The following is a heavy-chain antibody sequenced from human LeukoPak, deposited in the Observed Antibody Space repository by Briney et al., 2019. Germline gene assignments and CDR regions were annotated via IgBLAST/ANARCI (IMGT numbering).Heavy chain of an antibody. Sequence: GGSLRLSCAASGFTFSSYAMSWVRQAPGKGLEWVSAISGSGGSTYYADSVKGRFTISRDNSKNTLYLQMNSLRAEDTAVYYCAKEYDIVVVPAAIEGLGYFQHWGQGTLVTVSS. CDR2: ISGSGGST. D-gene: IGHD2-2*01. J-gene: IGHJ1*01. CDR3: AKEYDIVVVPAAIEGLGYFQH. CDR1: GFTFSSYA. V-gene: IGHV3-23*01.